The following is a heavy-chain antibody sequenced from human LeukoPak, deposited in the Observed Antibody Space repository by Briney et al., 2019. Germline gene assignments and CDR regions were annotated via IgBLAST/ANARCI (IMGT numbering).Heavy chain of an antibody. D-gene: IGHD3-22*01. CDR1: GFTFDDYA. J-gene: IGHJ4*02. CDR3: AKGHGYYDSSGYYYAGGFDY. CDR2: ICWNSGSI. V-gene: IGHV3-9*01. Sequence: PGGSLRLSCAASGFTFDDYAMHGVRQAPGKGVEGVSGICWNSGSIGYADSVKGRLTISRDNAKNSLYLQMNSLRAEDTALYYCAKGHGYYDSSGYYYAGGFDYWGQGTLVTVSS.